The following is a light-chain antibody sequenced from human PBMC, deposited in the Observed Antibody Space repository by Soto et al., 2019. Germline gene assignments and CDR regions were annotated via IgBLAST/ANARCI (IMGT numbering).Light chain of an antibody. CDR3: QQYGSSPRT. V-gene: IGKV3-20*01. Sequence: IAITQSPATLSVSPGGKATLSCRASQTIGDTLAWYQQKPVQAPRLLIYGASSRVTGIPSRFSGSGSGTDFTLTITRLEPEDFAVYYCQQYGSSPRTFGQGTKVDIK. CDR1: QTIGDT. CDR2: GAS. J-gene: IGKJ1*01.